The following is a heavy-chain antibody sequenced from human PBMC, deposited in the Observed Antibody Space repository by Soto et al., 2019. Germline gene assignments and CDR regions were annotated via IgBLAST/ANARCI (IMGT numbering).Heavy chain of an antibody. D-gene: IGHD3-22*01. V-gene: IGHV1-46*01. Sequence: QVQLVQSGAEVKKPGASVKVSCKASGDTFTSYYMHWVRQAPGQGLEWMGIIDPSGGRTSFAQKFQGRVTMTRDTSTSTGYMELSSLTSEDTAVYYCARDRYSSGWEVTHFDYWGQGTLVTVSP. CDR2: IDPSGGRT. CDR1: GDTFTSYY. CDR3: ARDRYSSGWEVTHFDY. J-gene: IGHJ4*02.